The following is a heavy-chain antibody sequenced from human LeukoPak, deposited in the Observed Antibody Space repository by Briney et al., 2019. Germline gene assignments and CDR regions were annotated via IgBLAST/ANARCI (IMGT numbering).Heavy chain of an antibody. CDR2: IKQDGSEK. CDR1: GLTFSSYW. Sequence: GGSLRLSCAASGLTFSSYWMSWVRQAPGKGLEWVANIKQDGSEKNYVDSVKGRFTISRDNAKNSLYLQMNSLRAEDTAVYYCAREVNTAMAPDYWGQGTLVTVSS. D-gene: IGHD5-18*01. CDR3: AREVNTAMAPDY. V-gene: IGHV3-7*01. J-gene: IGHJ4*02.